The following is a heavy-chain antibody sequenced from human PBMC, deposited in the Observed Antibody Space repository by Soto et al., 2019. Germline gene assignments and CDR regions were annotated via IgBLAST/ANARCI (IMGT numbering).Heavy chain of an antibody. CDR1: GFTFDDYG. D-gene: IGHD3-16*01. V-gene: IGHV3-20*01. Sequence: GGSLRLSCAASGFTFDDYGMSWVRQAPGKGLEWVSGINWNGGSTGYADSVKGRFTISRDNAKNSLYLQMNSLRAEDTALYHCARCLGRYGHAALGCNYYMDVWGKGTTVTVSS. J-gene: IGHJ6*03. CDR3: ARCLGRYGHAALGCNYYMDV. CDR2: INWNGGST.